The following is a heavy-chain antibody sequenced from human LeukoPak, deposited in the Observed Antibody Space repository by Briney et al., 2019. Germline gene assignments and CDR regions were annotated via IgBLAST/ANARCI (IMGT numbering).Heavy chain of an antibody. CDR1: GGSISSYY. CDR3: ARDSMVRGVIIPFDY. Sequence: PSETRSLTCTVSGGSISSYYWSWIRQPPGKGLEWIGYIYYSGSTNYNPSLKSRVTISVDTSKNQFSLKLSSVTAADTAVYYCARDSMVRGVIIPFDYWGQGTLVTVSS. D-gene: IGHD3-10*01. J-gene: IGHJ4*02. CDR2: IYYSGST. V-gene: IGHV4-59*01.